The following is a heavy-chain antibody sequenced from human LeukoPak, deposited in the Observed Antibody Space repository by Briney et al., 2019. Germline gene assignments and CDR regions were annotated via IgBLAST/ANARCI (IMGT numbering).Heavy chain of an antibody. CDR1: GGSFSGYY. Sequence: WETLSLTCAVYGGSFSGYYWSWIRQPPGKGLEWIGEINHSGSTNYNPSLKSRVTISVDTSKNQFSLKLSSVTAADTAVYYCARLRTDYRGQGTLVTVSS. V-gene: IGHV4-34*01. D-gene: IGHD1-1*01. CDR2: INHSGST. J-gene: IGHJ4*02. CDR3: ARLRTDY.